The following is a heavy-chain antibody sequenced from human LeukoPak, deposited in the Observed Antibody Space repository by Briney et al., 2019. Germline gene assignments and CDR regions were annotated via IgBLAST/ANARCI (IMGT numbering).Heavy chain of an antibody. CDR2: MNPISGNT. Sequence: ASVKVSCKASGYTFTSYDINWVRQATGQGLEWMGWMNPISGNTGYAQKFQGRVTMTRNTSISTAYMELSSLRSEDTAVYYCASTPVAGTLFYYYYGMDVWGQGTTVTVSS. CDR1: GYTFTSYD. V-gene: IGHV1-8*01. J-gene: IGHJ6*02. CDR3: ASTPVAGTLFYYYYGMDV. D-gene: IGHD6-19*01.